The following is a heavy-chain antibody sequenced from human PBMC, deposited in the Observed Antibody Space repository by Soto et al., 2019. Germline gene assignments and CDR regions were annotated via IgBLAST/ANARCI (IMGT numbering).Heavy chain of an antibody. V-gene: IGHV3-33*06. Sequence: QVQLVESGGGVVQPGRSLRLSCAASGFTFSSYGMHWVRQAPGKGLEWVAVIWYDGSNKYYADSVKGRFTISRDNSKNTLYLQMNSLRAEDTAVYYCAKAGRFLEWLLGYWGQGTLVTVSS. CDR3: AKAGRFLEWLLGY. CDR1: GFTFSSYG. D-gene: IGHD3-3*01. J-gene: IGHJ4*02. CDR2: IWYDGSNK.